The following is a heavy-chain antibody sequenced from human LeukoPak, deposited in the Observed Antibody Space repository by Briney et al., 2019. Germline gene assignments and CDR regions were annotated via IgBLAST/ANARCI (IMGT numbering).Heavy chain of an antibody. V-gene: IGHV3-30*04. J-gene: IGHJ4*02. Sequence: PGGSLRLSCAASGFTFSSYAMHWVRQAPGKGLEWVAVISYDGSHKYYADSMKGRFTISRDDSKNMLYLQMNSLTAEDTAVYYCARGKGSGSYYNDSDYWGQGTLVTVSS. CDR1: GFTFSSYA. D-gene: IGHD3-10*01. CDR2: ISYDGSHK. CDR3: ARGKGSGSYYNDSDY.